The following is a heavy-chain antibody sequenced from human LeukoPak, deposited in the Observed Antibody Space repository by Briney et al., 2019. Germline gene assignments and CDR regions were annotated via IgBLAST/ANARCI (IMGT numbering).Heavy chain of an antibody. D-gene: IGHD3-22*01. CDR2: MDEYGSDI. CDR1: GFDFSGFS. V-gene: IGHV3-7*01. Sequence: GGSLRLSCVVSGFDFSGFSMSWVRQAPGKGLEWVAIMDEYGSDIFYVESVKGRFIISRANARNSLYLQMNSLRAEDTAVYYCAREELYYDSSGYPDWWGQGTLVTVSS. CDR3: AREELYYDSSGYPDW. J-gene: IGHJ4*02.